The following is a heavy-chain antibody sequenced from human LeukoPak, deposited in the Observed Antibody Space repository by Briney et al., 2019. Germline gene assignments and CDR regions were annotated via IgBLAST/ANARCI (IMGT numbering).Heavy chain of an antibody. D-gene: IGHD3-22*01. CDR2: INPNSGDA. Sequence: ASVKVSCKSSGFTFNVYYMHWVRQAPGQGLEWMGWINPNSGDANYAQKFQGRVTMTRDTPISTAYMELRRLRSDDTVVYHCAFTRDSSADTVDILGQGTMVTVSS. CDR1: GFTFNVYY. CDR3: AFTRDSSADTVDI. V-gene: IGHV1-2*02. J-gene: IGHJ3*02.